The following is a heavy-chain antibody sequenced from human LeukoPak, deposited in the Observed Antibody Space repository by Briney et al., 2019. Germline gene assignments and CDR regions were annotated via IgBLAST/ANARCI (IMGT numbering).Heavy chain of an antibody. CDR1: GFTFSSYA. V-gene: IGHV3-23*01. CDR2: ISSSGDT. CDR3: ARGDYDSSGYMDY. Sequence: GGSLRLSCAASGFTFSSYAMSWARQAPGKGLEWVSAISSSGDTYYAGSVKGRFTISRDNSKNTLYMQINSLRADDTAVYYCARGDYDSSGYMDYWGQGTLVTVSS. D-gene: IGHD3-22*01. J-gene: IGHJ4*02.